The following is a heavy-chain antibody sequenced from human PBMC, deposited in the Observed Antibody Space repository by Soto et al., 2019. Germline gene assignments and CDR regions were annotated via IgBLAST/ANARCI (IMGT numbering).Heavy chain of an antibody. Sequence: PSETLSLTCAAYGGSFSGYYWSWIRQPPAKWLERIGEINHSASTNYNPSLKSRVTISVDTSKNQFSLKLSSVTAADTAVYYCARKNSSGWCTDYWGQETMVTVSS. D-gene: IGHD6-19*01. J-gene: IGHJ4*02. CDR3: ARKNSSGWCTDY. CDR2: INHSAST. V-gene: IGHV4-34*01. CDR1: GGSFSGYY.